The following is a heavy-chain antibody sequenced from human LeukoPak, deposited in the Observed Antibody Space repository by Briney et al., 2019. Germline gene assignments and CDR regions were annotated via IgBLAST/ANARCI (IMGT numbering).Heavy chain of an antibody. CDR1: GGSISSGDYY. D-gene: IGHD4-23*01. CDR3: ARDLLNEGNHLDY. V-gene: IGHV4-30-4*01. CDR2: IYYSGST. Sequence: SETLSLTCTVSGGSISSGDYYWSWIRQPPGKGLEWIGYIYYSGSTYYNPSLKSRVTISVDTSKNQFSLKLSSVTAADTAVYYCARDLLNEGNHLDYWGQGTLVTVSS. J-gene: IGHJ4*02.